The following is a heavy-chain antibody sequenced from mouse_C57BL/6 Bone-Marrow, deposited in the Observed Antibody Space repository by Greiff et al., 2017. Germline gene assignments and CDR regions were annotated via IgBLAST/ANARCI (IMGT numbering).Heavy chain of an antibody. V-gene: IGHV5-9-1*02. CDR3: TRGKFPRDDVGYAMDY. CDR1: GFTFSSSA. J-gene: IGHJ4*01. Sequence: EVQRVESGEGLVKPGGSLKLSCAASGFTFSSSAMSWVRQTPEKRLEWVAYISSGGDYIYYADTVKGRFTISRDNARTPLYLQMSSLKSEDTAMYYGTRGKFPRDDVGYAMDYWGQGTAVTVSS. D-gene: IGHD1-3*01. CDR2: ISSGGDYI.